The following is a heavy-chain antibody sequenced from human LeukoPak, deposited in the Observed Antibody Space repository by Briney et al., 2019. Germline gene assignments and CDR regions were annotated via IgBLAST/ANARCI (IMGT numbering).Heavy chain of an antibody. CDR2: ISDSGGRT. CDR3: AKRGVVIRVILVGFHKEAYYFDS. V-gene: IGHV3-23*01. D-gene: IGHD3-22*01. J-gene: IGHJ4*02. Sequence: GGSLRLSCVVSGITLSNYGMSWVRQAPGKGLEWVAGISDSGGRTNYADSVKGRSTISRDSPKNTLYLQMNSLRAEDTAVYFCAKRGVVIRVILVGFHKEAYYFDSWGQGALVTVSS. CDR1: GITLSNYG.